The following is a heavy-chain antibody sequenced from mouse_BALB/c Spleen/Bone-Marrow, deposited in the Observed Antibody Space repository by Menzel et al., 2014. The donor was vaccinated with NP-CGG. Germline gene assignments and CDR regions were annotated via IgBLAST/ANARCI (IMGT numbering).Heavy chain of an antibody. CDR3: TRRGYYRYDRAMDY. CDR2: INPSNGGT. V-gene: IGHV1S81*02. D-gene: IGHD2-14*01. J-gene: IGHJ4*01. Sequence: QVQLQQSGAELVKPGASVKLSCKASGYTFTSYYMYWVKQRPGQGLEWTGEINPSNGGTNFNEKFKSKATLTVDKSSSTAYMQLSSLTSEDSAVYYCTRRGYYRYDRAMDYWGQGTSVPVSS. CDR1: GYTFTSYY.